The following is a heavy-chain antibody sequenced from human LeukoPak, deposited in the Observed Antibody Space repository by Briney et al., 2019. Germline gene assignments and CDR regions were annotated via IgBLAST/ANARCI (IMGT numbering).Heavy chain of an antibody. V-gene: IGHV3-23*01. CDR1: GFTFSSYA. CDR2: ISASGSGT. J-gene: IGHJ4*02. Sequence: GGSLRLSCAASGFTFSSYALTWVRQPPGKGLEWVSAISASGSGTYYAASVRGRFTISRDNSKNTMYVQMNSLRVEDTAVYYCAKVWGGSSGWYYFDYWGQGTQVTVSP. D-gene: IGHD6-19*01. CDR3: AKVWGGSSGWYYFDY.